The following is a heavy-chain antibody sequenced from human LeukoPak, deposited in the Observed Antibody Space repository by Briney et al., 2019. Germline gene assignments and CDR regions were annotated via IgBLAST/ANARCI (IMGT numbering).Heavy chain of an antibody. J-gene: IGHJ4*02. Sequence: GGSLRLSCAASGFTFSSYWMNWVRQAPGKGLEWVSAISGSGGSTYYTDSVKGRFTISRDNSKNTLYLQMNRLRAEDTAVYYCAESASSHYYIFDYWGQGTLVTVSS. V-gene: IGHV3-23*01. CDR3: AESASSHYYIFDY. CDR1: GFTFSSYW. D-gene: IGHD3-22*01. CDR2: ISGSGGST.